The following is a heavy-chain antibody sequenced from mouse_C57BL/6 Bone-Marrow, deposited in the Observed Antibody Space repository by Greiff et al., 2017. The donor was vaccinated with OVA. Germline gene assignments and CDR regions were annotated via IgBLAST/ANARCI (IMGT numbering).Heavy chain of an antibody. V-gene: IGHV5-9-1*02. CDR2: ISSGGDYI. CDR1: GFTFSSYA. CDR3: TRGGTTEGYYAMDY. D-gene: IGHD2-14*01. J-gene: IGHJ4*01. Sequence: EVKLVESGEGLVKPGGSLKLSCAASGFTFSSYAMSWVRQTPEKRLEWVAYISSGGDYIYYADTVKGQFTISRDNARNTLYLQMSSLKSEDTAMYYCTRGGTTEGYYAMDYWGQGTSVTVSS.